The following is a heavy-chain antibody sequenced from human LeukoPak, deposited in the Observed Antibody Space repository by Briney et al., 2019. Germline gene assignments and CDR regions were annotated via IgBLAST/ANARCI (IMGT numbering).Heavy chain of an antibody. CDR1: GVTFSSYA. Sequence: SVKVSCKASGVTFSSYAISWVRQAPGQGLEWMGRIIPIFGTANYAQKFQGRVTITTDESTSTAYMELSSLRSEDTAVYYCARPIIDYGEYGPSYDAFYIWGQGAMVTVSP. CDR2: IIPIFGTA. J-gene: IGHJ3*02. CDR3: ARPIIDYGEYGPSYDAFYI. D-gene: IGHD4-17*01. V-gene: IGHV1-69*05.